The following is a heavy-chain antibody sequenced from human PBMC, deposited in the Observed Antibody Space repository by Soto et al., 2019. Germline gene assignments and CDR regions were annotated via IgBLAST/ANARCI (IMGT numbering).Heavy chain of an antibody. J-gene: IGHJ6*01. CDR1: SYTVTMYD. CDR3: ANYYSGYDYYYYGMGV. D-gene: IGHD5-12*01. CDR2: MNPNSGNT. Sequence: KTSSYTVTMYDTNCARSANKQGLEWMGWMNPNSGNTGYAQKFQGRVTMTRNTSISTAYMELSSLRSEDTAVYYCANYYSGYDYYYYGMGVWGQGTTVTVSS. V-gene: IGHV1-8*01.